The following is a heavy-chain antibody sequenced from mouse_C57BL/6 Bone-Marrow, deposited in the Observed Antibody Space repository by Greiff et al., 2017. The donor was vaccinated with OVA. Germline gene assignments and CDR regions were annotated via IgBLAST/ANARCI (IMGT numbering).Heavy chain of an antibody. CDR2: IHPNSGST. CDR1: GYTFTSYW. CDR3: ARLPWLLEDY. Sequence: QVQLQQPGAELVKPGASVKLSCKASGYTFTSYWMHWVKQRPGQGLEWIGMIHPNSGSTNYNEKFKSKATLTVDKSSSTAYMQLSSPTSEDSAVYYCARLPWLLEDYWGQGTTLTVSS. D-gene: IGHD2-3*01. J-gene: IGHJ2*01. V-gene: IGHV1-64*01.